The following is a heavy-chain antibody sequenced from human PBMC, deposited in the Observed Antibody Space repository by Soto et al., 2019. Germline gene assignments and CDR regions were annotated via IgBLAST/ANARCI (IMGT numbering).Heavy chain of an antibody. V-gene: IGHV3-23*01. CDR1: GFTFSSYD. D-gene: IGHD6-13*01. CDR3: AKISSRFSGDL. J-gene: IGHJ3*01. CDR2: ISGSGGST. Sequence: PGGSLRLSCAASGFTFSSYDMSWVRQAPGKGLEWVSGISGSGGSTYYADSVKGRFTISRDNSKSTLYLQVNSLRVEDTAVYYCAKISSRFSGDLWGQGTMVT.